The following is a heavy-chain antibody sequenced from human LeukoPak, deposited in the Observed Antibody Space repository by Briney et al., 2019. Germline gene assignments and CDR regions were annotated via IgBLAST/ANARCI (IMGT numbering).Heavy chain of an antibody. Sequence: SVKASCKASGGTFSSYAISWVRHAPGQGLEWMGRIIPILGIANYAQKFQGRVTITADKSTSTAYMELSSLRSEDTAVYYCARDILEWSPVGYYFDYWGQGTLVTVSS. V-gene: IGHV1-69*04. CDR1: GGTFSSYA. J-gene: IGHJ4*02. CDR2: IIPILGIA. D-gene: IGHD3-3*01. CDR3: ARDILEWSPVGYYFDY.